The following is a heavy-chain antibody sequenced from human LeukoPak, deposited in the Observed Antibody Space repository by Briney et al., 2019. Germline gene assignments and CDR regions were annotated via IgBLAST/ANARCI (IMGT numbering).Heavy chain of an antibody. CDR1: GYTLTELS. V-gene: IGHV1-24*01. CDR2: FDPEDGET. Sequence: ASVKVSCKVSGYTLTELSMHWVRQAPGKGLEWMGGFDPEDGETIYAQKFQGRVTMTEDTSTDTAYMELSSLRSEDTAVYYCATLKVEHDFWSGSPVYFDYWGQGTLVTVSS. D-gene: IGHD3-3*01. J-gene: IGHJ4*02. CDR3: ATLKVEHDFWSGSPVYFDY.